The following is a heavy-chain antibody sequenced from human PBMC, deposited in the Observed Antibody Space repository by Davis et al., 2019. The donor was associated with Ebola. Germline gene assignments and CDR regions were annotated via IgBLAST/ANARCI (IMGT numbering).Heavy chain of an antibody. CDR2: MNPNSGNT. J-gene: IGHJ5*02. CDR1: GYTFTSYD. V-gene: IGHV1-8*01. D-gene: IGHD3-10*01. CDR3: ARGITMVRGEGWFDP. Sequence: ASVKVSCKASGYTFTSYDINWVRQATGQGLEWMGWMNPNSGNTGYAQKFQGRVTMTRNTSISTAYMELRSLRSDDTALYYCARGITMVRGEGWFDPWGQGTLVSVSS.